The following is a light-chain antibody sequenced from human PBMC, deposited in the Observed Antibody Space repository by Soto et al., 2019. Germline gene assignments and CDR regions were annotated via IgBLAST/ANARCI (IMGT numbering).Light chain of an antibody. CDR2: DAS. V-gene: IGKV3-11*01. J-gene: IGKJ3*01. CDR3: QQRNIWPPLFT. CDR1: QSLSSY. Sequence: ELVLTQSPATLSLSPGERATLSCRASQSLSSYLAWYQQKPGQAPRLLIYDASIRATGIPARFSGSGSGTDFTLTISSPEPEDFAVYYCQQRNIWPPLFTFGPGTKVDI.